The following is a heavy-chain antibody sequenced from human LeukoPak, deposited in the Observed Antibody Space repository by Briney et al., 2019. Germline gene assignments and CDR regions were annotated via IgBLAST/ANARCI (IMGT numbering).Heavy chain of an antibody. V-gene: IGHV3-21*01. CDR3: ARRTGYYDSSSWVYYMDV. CDR1: GFTFSSYS. D-gene: IGHD3-22*01. J-gene: IGHJ6*03. CDR2: ISSSSSYI. Sequence: GGSLRLSCAASGFTFSSYSMNWVRQAPGKGLEWVSSISSSSSYIYYADSVKGRFTISRDNAKNSLYPQMNSLRAEDTAVYYCARRTGYYDSSSWVYYMDVWGKGTTVTVSS.